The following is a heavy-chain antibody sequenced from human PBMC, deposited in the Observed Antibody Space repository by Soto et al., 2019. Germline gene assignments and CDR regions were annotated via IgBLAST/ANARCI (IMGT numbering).Heavy chain of an antibody. CDR3: ARSAFLYLDIVVVNGMDV. CDR2: IIPIFGTA. J-gene: IGHJ6*02. Sequence: SVKVSCKASGGTFSSYAISWVRQAPGQGLEWMGGIIPIFGTANYAQKFQGRVTITADESTSTAYMELSSLRSEDTAVYYCARSAFLYLDIVVVNGMDVWGQGTTVTVSS. CDR1: GGTFSSYA. V-gene: IGHV1-69*13. D-gene: IGHD2-15*01.